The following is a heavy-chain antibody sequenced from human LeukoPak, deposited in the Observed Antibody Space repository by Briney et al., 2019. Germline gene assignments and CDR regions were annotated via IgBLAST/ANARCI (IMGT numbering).Heavy chain of an antibody. J-gene: IGHJ4*02. V-gene: IGHV3-23*01. CDR3: ASYGYSSGFDY. CDR1: GFTFSSYA. Sequence: GGSLRLSCAASGFTFSSYAMSWVRQAPGKGLEWVSAISGSGGSTYYADSVKGRFTISRDNSKNTLYLQMNSLRADDTAVYYCASYGYSSGFDYWGQGTLVTVSS. D-gene: IGHD6-19*01. CDR2: ISGSGGST.